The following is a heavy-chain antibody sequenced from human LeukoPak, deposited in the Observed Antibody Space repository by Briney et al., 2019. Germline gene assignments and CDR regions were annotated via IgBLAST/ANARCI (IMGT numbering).Heavy chain of an antibody. CDR3: ASLRSGTGTFDP. V-gene: IGHV4-39*01. J-gene: IGHJ5*02. D-gene: IGHD4-17*01. CDR2: IYYSGNT. CDR1: AVSISSSSYY. Sequence: SETLSLTCTVAAVSISSSSYYWGWIRQPPGKGLEWIGIIYYSGNTYYNPSLKSRVTISVDTSKNQFSLKLSSVTATDTAVYYCASLRSGTGTFDPWGQGTLVTVSS.